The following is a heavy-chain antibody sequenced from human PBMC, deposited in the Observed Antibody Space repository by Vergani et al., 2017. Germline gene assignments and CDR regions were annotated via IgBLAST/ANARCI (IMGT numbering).Heavy chain of an antibody. D-gene: IGHD4-23*01. CDR2: ISYDGNKI. CDR3: AKQHYGGTVTYFDY. Sequence: QVQLVESGGGVVQPGRSLRLSCASSGFSFTAYGMHWIRQAPGKGLEWVAAISYDGNKIFYTDSVKGRFTISRDTSKNTLYLQMNSLRTEDTAVYYCAKQHYGGTVTYFDYWGQGTLVTVSS. CDR1: GFSFTAYG. J-gene: IGHJ4*02. V-gene: IGHV3-30*18.